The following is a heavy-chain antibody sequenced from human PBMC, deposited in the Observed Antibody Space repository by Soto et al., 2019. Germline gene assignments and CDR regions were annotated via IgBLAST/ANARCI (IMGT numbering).Heavy chain of an antibody. V-gene: IGHV1-24*01. D-gene: IGHD1-20*01. CDR3: AKDQSGRYNWSHPGV. J-gene: IGHJ6*04. CDR2: FDPEDGET. CDR1: GYTLTELS. Sequence: GGSGKVSCKVSGYTLTELSMHWVRQAPGKGLEWMGGFDPEDGETIYAQKFQGRVTMTEDTSTDTAYMELSSLRSEDTAVYYCAKDQSGRYNWSHPGVWGKGTTVTVSS.